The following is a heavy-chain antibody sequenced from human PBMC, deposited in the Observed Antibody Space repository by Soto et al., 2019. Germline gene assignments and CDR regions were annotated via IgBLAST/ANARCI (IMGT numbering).Heavy chain of an antibody. D-gene: IGHD2-2*01. V-gene: IGHV4-34*01. J-gene: IGHJ6*02. Sequence: SSETLSLTCAVYGGSFSGYYWSWIRQPPGKGLEWIGEINHSGSTNYNPSLKSRVTISVDTSKNQFSLKLSSVTAADTAVYYCASPISRNYYGMDVWGQGTTVTVSS. CDR2: INHSGST. CDR1: GGSFSGYY. CDR3: ASPISRNYYGMDV.